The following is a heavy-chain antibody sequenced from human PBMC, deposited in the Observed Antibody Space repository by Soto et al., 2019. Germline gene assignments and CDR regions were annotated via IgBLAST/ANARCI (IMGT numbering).Heavy chain of an antibody. J-gene: IGHJ5*02. Sequence: SETLSLTCTVSGGSISGYYWSWIRQPPGKGLEWIGYIYYSGSTYYNPSLKSRVTISVDTSKNQFSLKLSSVTAADTAVYYCARWWSGSRQGFDPWGQGTLVTVSS. CDR3: ARWWSGSRQGFDP. CDR2: IYYSGST. V-gene: IGHV4-59*06. CDR1: GGSISGYY. D-gene: IGHD3-3*01.